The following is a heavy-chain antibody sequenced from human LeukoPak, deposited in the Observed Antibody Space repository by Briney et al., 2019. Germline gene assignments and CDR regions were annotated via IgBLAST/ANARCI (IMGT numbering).Heavy chain of an antibody. Sequence: GGSLRLSCAASGFTFSSYGMHWVRQAPGKGLEWVAVISYDGSNKYYADSVKGRFTISRDNSKNTLYLQMNSLRAEDTAVYYCAKDVVPITMIGGGAFDIWGQGTMVTVSS. D-gene: IGHD3-22*01. CDR2: ISYDGSNK. CDR3: AKDVVPITMIGGGAFDI. CDR1: GFTFSSYG. V-gene: IGHV3-30*18. J-gene: IGHJ3*02.